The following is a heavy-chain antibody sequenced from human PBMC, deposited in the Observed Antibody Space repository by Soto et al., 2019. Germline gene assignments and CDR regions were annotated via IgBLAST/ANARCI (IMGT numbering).Heavy chain of an antibody. D-gene: IGHD2-2*01. CDR1: GFTFNSYG. V-gene: IGHV3-30*18. CDR3: AKSYWPSINAVLTSAIDH. Sequence: VQLLESGGDLVQPGGSLRLSCAASGFTFNSYGMYWIRQAPGKGLEWVAGLAYHGRNEYYAHSVKGRFTTSRDNSNSTIFLQMNSLRPEDTAVYYCAKSYWPSINAVLTSAIDHWGRGTLVTVPS. J-gene: IGHJ4*02. CDR2: LAYHGRNE.